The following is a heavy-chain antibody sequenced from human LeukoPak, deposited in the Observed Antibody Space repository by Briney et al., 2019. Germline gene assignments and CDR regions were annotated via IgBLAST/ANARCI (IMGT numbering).Heavy chain of an antibody. CDR1: GGSISSYY. CDR2: IYYSGST. V-gene: IGHV4-59*01. Sequence: SETLSLTCTVSGGSISSYYWSWIRQPPGKGLEWIGYIYYSGSTNCNPSLKSRVTISVDTSKNQFSLKLSSVTAADTAVYYCARGGYYYDSSAAYWGQGTLVTVSS. J-gene: IGHJ4*02. CDR3: ARGGYYYDSSAAY. D-gene: IGHD3-22*01.